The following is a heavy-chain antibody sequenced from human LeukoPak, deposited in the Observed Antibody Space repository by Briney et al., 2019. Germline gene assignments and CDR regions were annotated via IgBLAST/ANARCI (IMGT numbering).Heavy chain of an antibody. CDR2: IIPIFGTA. CDR3: ASSVGQQGLLWYYGMDV. CDR1: GGTFSSYA. Sequence: ASVKVSCKASGGTFSSYAISWVRQAPGQGLEWMGGIIPIFGTANYAQKFQGRVTITADESTSTAYMELSSLRSEDTAVYYCASSVGQQGLLWYYGMDVWGQGTTVIVSS. J-gene: IGHJ6*02. D-gene: IGHD4-23*01. V-gene: IGHV1-69*13.